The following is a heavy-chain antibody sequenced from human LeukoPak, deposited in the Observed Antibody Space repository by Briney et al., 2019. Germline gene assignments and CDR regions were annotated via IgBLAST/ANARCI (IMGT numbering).Heavy chain of an antibody. Sequence: PVKVSCKASGGTFSSYAISWVRQAPGQGLEWMGGIIPIFGTANYAQKFQGRVTITADESTSTAYMELSSLRSEDTAVYYCARENLYYGDYHLGFDYWGQGTLVTVSS. D-gene: IGHD4-17*01. CDR3: ARENLYYGDYHLGFDY. V-gene: IGHV1-69*01. CDR1: GGTFSSYA. J-gene: IGHJ4*02. CDR2: IIPIFGTA.